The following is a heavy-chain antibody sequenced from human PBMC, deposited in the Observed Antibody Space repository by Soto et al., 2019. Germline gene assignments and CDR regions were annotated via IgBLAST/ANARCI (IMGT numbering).Heavy chain of an antibody. CDR2: LYYSGNT. D-gene: IGHD2-2*01. CDR1: GGSISSGGYY. CDR3: ARVPDR. J-gene: IGHJ5*02. V-gene: IGHV4-31*11. Sequence: SETLSITCAVSGGSISSGGYYWSWIRQHPGKGLEWIGYLYYSGNTYNNPSLKSRVTISVDRSKNQFSLKLSSVTAADTAVYYCARVPDRWGQGTLVTVSS.